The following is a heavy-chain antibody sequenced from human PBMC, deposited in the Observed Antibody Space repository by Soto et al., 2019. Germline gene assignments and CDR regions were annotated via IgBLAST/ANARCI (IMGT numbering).Heavy chain of an antibody. CDR2: IKQDGSEK. CDR1: GFTFSNYW. J-gene: IGHJ6*04. D-gene: IGHD3-9*01. V-gene: IGHV3-7*01. Sequence: GGSLRLSCAASGFTFSNYWMSWVRQAPGKGLEWVATIKQDGSEKYYVDSVKGRFTISRDNAKNSVYLQVNSLRAEDTAVYYCARPRRWILTGFYHWFLDVWGKGTTVTVSS. CDR3: ARPRRWILTGFYHWFLDV.